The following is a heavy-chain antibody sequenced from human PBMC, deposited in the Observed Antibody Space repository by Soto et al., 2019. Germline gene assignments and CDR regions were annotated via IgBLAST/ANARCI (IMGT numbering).Heavy chain of an antibody. V-gene: IGHV4-59*01. CDR3: AREVSGHPDY. Sequence: SETLSLTCTVSGGAISSYYWSWIRQPPGKGLEWIGYIYYTGSTNYNPSLKSRVTISVDTSKNQFSLKLSSVTAADTAVYYCAREVSGHPDYWGQGTLVTVSP. CDR1: GGAISSYY. CDR2: IYYTGST. J-gene: IGHJ4*02.